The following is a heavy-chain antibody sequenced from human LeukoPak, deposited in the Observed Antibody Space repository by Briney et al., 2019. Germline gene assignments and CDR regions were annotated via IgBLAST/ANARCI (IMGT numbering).Heavy chain of an antibody. J-gene: IGHJ4*02. V-gene: IGHV1-2*04. CDR3: ARDGVGGYYFDY. CDR2: INPNSGGT. Sequence: ASVKVSCRASGYTFTGYYMHWVRQAPGKGLEWMGWINPNSGGTNYAQKFQGWVTMTRDTSISTAYMELSRLRSDDTAVYYCARDGVGGYYFDYWGQGTLITVSS. CDR1: GYTFTGYY. D-gene: IGHD3-16*01.